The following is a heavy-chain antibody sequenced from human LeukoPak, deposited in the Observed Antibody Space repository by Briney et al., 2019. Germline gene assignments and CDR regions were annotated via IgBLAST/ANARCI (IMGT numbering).Heavy chain of an antibody. V-gene: IGHV3-30*04. D-gene: IGHD3-22*01. CDR2: ISYDGSNK. Sequence: QAGGSLRLSCAASGFTFSSYAMHWVRQAPGKGLEWVAVISYDGSNKYYADSVKGRFTISRDNSKNTLYLQMNSLRAEDTAVYYCARDGYPVLAQYITMIVVVISHFDYWGQGTLVTVSS. CDR3: ARDGYPVLAQYITMIVVVISHFDY. J-gene: IGHJ4*02. CDR1: GFTFSSYA.